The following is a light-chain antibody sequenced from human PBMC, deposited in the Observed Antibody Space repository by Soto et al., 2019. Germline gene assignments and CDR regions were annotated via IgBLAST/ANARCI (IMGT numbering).Light chain of an antibody. V-gene: IGKV3-15*01. CDR2: DAS. CDR1: QDISSN. Sequence: IVMTQSPATLSVTLGERATLSCRASQDISSNLAWYQQKPGQAPRLLIYDASTSATGIPARFSGSGSETEFTLTISSLQSEDFAVYYCQQYNNWPPYTFGQGTKLEIK. J-gene: IGKJ2*01. CDR3: QQYNNWPPYT.